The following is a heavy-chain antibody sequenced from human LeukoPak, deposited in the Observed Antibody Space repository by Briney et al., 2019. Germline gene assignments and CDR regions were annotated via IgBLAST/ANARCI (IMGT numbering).Heavy chain of an antibody. V-gene: IGHV1-8*01. CDR3: AREGPLFVLDY. Sequence: ASVKVSCKTSGYRFTSYDISWARQATGQGLQWMGRMTPSSGSAEYAQRFQGRVTLTRDTASGTAYLELRSLTADDTAIYYCAREGPLFVLDYWGQGTRVAVSS. J-gene: IGHJ4*02. D-gene: IGHD6-6*01. CDR1: GYRFTSYD. CDR2: MTPSSGSA.